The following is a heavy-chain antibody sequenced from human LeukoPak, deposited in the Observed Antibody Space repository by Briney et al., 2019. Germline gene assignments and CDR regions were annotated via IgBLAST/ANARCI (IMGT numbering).Heavy chain of an antibody. Sequence: PGGSLRLSCAASGFTFSSYSMNWVRQAPGKGLEWVSAISGSGGSTYYADSVKGRFTISRDNSKNTLYLQMNSLRAEDTAVYYCAFHILLWFGELLDYWGQGTLVTVSS. J-gene: IGHJ4*02. D-gene: IGHD3-10*01. CDR1: GFTFSSYS. CDR2: ISGSGGST. V-gene: IGHV3-23*01. CDR3: AFHILLWFGELLDY.